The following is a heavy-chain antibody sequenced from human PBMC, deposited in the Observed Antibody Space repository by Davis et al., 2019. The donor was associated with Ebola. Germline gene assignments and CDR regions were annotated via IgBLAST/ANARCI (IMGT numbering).Heavy chain of an antibody. Sequence: GGSLRLSCAASGFTFSSYGMHWXXXAPXXXXSXXPVIWFDGSNKYYADSVKGRFTISRDNSKNTLYLQMNSLRAEDRAVYYCAKDRGSGWYADYWGQGTLVTVSS. CDR1: GFTFSSYG. CDR3: AKDRGSGWYADY. J-gene: IGHJ4*02. D-gene: IGHD6-19*01. CDR2: IWFDGSNK. V-gene: IGHV3-33*06.